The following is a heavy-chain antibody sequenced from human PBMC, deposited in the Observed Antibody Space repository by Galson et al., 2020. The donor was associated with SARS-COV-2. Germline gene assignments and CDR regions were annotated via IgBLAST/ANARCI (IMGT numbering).Heavy chain of an antibody. CDR2: IIPIFGTA. Sequence: SVKVSCKASGGTFSSYAISWVRQAPGQGLEWMGGIIPIFGTANYAQKFQGRVTITADESTSTAYMELSSLRSEDTAVYYCASGWFGEQYYYYGMDVWGQGTTVTVSS. J-gene: IGHJ6*02. D-gene: IGHD3-10*01. V-gene: IGHV1-69*13. CDR3: ASGWFGEQYYYYGMDV. CDR1: GGTFSSYA.